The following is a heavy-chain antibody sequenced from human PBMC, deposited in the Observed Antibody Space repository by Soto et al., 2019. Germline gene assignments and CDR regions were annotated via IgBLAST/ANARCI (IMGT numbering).Heavy chain of an antibody. CDR2: ISYRGRI. CDR1: GGSITNSY. D-gene: IGHD3-3*01. CDR3: SRDSGRMYYDTWSGYDYGLDV. V-gene: IGHV4-59*01. J-gene: IGHJ6*02. Sequence: SETLSLTCTVSGGSITNSYLSWIRQPPGKGLEWIGHISYRGRINYNPSLRSRGTISVDTSKNQFSLKLSSVTAADTAVYYCSRDSGRMYYDTWSGYDYGLDVWGQGTTVTVSS.